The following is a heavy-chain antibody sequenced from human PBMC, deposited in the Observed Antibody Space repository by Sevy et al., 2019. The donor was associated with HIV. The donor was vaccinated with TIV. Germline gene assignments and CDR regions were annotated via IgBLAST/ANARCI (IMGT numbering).Heavy chain of an antibody. D-gene: IGHD5-12*01. Sequence: GGSLRLSCAASGFTFSSYGMHWVRQAPGKGLEWVAVISYDGSNKNYADSVKGRFTISRDNSKNTLYLQMNSLRAEDTAVYYCAKDLDIVIDYYYGMDVWGQGTTVTVSS. V-gene: IGHV3-30*18. J-gene: IGHJ6*02. CDR3: AKDLDIVIDYYYGMDV. CDR2: ISYDGSNK. CDR1: GFTFSSYG.